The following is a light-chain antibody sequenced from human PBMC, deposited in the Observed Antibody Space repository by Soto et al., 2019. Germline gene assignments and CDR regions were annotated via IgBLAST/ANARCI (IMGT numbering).Light chain of an antibody. Sequence: ELVMTQSPATLSVYLGDRATLSCRSIQSVSSNLAWYQQKPGQAPRLLIYGASTRATGSPARFSGSGSGTEFTLTISSLQSEDFAVYSCQQYNNWPLTFGGGTKVDIK. CDR1: QSVSSN. V-gene: IGKV3-15*01. CDR2: GAS. J-gene: IGKJ4*01. CDR3: QQYNNWPLT.